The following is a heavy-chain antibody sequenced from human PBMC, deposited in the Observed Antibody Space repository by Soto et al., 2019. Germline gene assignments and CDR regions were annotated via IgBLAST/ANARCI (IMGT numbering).Heavy chain of an antibody. J-gene: IGHJ3*02. D-gene: IGHD2-2*01. CDR1: GYTFTSYD. CDR3: ARKGYCSSTSCDDAFDI. Sequence: ASVKVSCKASGYTFTSYDINWVRQATGQGLEWMGWMNPNSGNTGYAQKFQGRVTMTRNTSISTAYMELSSLRSEDTAVYYCARKGYCSSTSCDDAFDIWRQGTMVTVSS. CDR2: MNPNSGNT. V-gene: IGHV1-8*01.